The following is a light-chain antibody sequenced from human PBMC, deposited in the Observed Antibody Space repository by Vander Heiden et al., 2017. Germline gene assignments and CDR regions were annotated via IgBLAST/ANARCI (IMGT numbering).Light chain of an antibody. CDR3: QQYYSIPPT. J-gene: IGKJ2*01. CDR1: QSVFYSSNNKNY. CDR2: SAS. Sequence: DIVMTQSPDSLAVSLGERATINCKSSQSVFYSSNNKNYLSWYQQKPGQPPKLLIDSASTLASGVPDRFSGSGSETDFTLTITSLQAEDVAVYYCQQYYSIPPTFGQGTKLEI. V-gene: IGKV4-1*01.